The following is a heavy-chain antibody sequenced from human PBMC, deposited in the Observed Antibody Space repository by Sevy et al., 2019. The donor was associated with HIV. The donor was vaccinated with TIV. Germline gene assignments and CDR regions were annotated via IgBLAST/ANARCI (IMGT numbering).Heavy chain of an antibody. J-gene: IGHJ4*02. CDR2: ISPNSGGT. V-gene: IGHV1-2*06. CDR3: ARASGPTVGAYFDS. D-gene: IGHD3-10*01. CDR1: GYSFSAYF. Sequence: ASVKVSCKASGYSFSAYFLHWVRQAPGQGLEWMGRISPNSGGTVYAQKFRGRVTMTRDTSSTTAYMGLTRLKSDDPALYYCARASGPTVGAYFDSWGQGALVTVSS.